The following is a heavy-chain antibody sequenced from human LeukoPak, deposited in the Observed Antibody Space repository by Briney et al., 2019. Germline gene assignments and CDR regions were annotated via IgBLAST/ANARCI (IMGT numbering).Heavy chain of an antibody. D-gene: IGHD6-19*01. CDR2: INPNSGGT. Sequence: ASVKVSCKASGYTFTGYYMHWVRQAPGQGLEWMGWINPNSGGTSYAQKFQGRVTMTRDTSISTAYMELSRLRSDDTAVYYCARWSIAVADFYFDYWGQGTLVTVSS. J-gene: IGHJ4*02. CDR3: ARWSIAVADFYFDY. V-gene: IGHV1-2*02. CDR1: GYTFTGYY.